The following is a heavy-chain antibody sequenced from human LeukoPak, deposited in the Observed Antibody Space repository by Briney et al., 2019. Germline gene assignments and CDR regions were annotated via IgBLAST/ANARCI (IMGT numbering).Heavy chain of an antibody. CDR1: GDSFTNHV. Sequence: SVTVSCKASGDSFTNHVISWVRQAPGQGLEWVGGIIPMLNAANYALKMQGRVTITADESTTTAYLELNSLRSEDTAVYYCARALLDDYGGDFDSWGQGTMVIVYS. D-gene: IGHD4/OR15-4a*01. CDR2: IIPMLNAA. V-gene: IGHV1-69*01. J-gene: IGHJ4*02. CDR3: ARALLDDYGGDFDS.